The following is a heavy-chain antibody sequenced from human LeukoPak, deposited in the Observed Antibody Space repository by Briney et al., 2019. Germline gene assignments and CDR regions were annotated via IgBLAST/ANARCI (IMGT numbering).Heavy chain of an antibody. J-gene: IGHJ5*02. Sequence: SETLSLTCTVSGYSISSGYYWGWIRQPPGKGLEWIGSIYHSGSTYYNPSLKSRVTISVDTSKNQFSLKLSSVTAADTAVYYCARVFLSHIVVVTAIKVNWFDPWGQGTLVTVSS. CDR3: ARVFLSHIVVVTAIKVNWFDP. CDR1: GYSISSGYY. V-gene: IGHV4-38-2*02. CDR2: IYHSGST. D-gene: IGHD2-21*02.